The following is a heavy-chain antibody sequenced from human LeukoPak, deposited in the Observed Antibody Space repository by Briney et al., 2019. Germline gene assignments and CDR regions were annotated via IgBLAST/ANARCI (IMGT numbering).Heavy chain of an antibody. CDR3: ARQGEHCDGCSCFPFHY. CDR1: GGSISSRYY. V-gene: IGHV4-39*01. CDR2: VYYSGRT. D-gene: IGHD2-2*01. Sequence: PSETLSLTCTVSGGSISSRYYWGWVRQPPGKGLEWIGTVYYSGRTYYNPSLKSRLTISVDTSKNQFSLKLNSVTAADTAIYYCARQGEHCDGCSCFPFHYWGQGTLVTVSS. J-gene: IGHJ4*02.